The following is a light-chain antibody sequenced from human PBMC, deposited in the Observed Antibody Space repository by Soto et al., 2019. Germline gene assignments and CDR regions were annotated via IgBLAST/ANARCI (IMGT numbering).Light chain of an antibody. CDR2: DAS. V-gene: IGKV1-5*01. J-gene: IGKJ1*01. Sequence: DIQMTQSPSTLSASVGDRVTITCRASQSISSWLAWYQQRPGKAPKLLIYDASSLESGVPSRFSGSGSGTEFAHTISSLQPDDFAVYYCQQYNSYTWTCGQGTKGDIK. CDR1: QSISSW. CDR3: QQYNSYTWT.